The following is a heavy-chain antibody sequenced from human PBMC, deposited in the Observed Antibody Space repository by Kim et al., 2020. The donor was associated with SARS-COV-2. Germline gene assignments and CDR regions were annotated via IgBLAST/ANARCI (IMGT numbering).Heavy chain of an antibody. CDR1: GFTFSSYS. CDR2: ISSSRSYI. CDR3: ARDDYYYYGMDV. J-gene: IGHJ6*02. Sequence: GGSLRLSCAASGFTFSSYSMNWVRQAPGKGLEWVSSISSSRSYIYYADSVKGRFTISRDNAKNSLYLQMNSLRAEDTAVYYCARDDYYYYGMDVWGQGTTVTVSS. V-gene: IGHV3-21*01.